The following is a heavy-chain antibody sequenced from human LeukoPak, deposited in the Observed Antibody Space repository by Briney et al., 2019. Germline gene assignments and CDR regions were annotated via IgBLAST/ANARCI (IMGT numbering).Heavy chain of an antibody. V-gene: IGHV1-69*13. CDR2: IIPIFGTA. CDR1: GGTFSSYA. J-gene: IGHJ4*02. CDR3: ARVEIAAAGTPDY. Sequence: GASVKVSCKASGGTFSSYAISWVRQAPGQGLEWMGGIIPIFGTANYAQKFQGRVMITADESTSTAYMELRSLRSDDTAVYYCARVEIAAAGTPDYWGQGTLVTVSS. D-gene: IGHD6-13*01.